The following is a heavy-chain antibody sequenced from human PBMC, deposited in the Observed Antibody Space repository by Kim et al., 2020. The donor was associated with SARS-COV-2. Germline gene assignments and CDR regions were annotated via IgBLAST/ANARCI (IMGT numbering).Heavy chain of an antibody. J-gene: IGHJ3*02. D-gene: IGHD1-1*01. CDR2: T. Sequence: TYHNPTLQRRVTLSVDTSKNQCSLKLSSVTAADTAVYYCARATPPTNFDIWGQGTMVTVSS. V-gene: IGHV4-30-2*05. CDR3: ARATPPTNFDI.